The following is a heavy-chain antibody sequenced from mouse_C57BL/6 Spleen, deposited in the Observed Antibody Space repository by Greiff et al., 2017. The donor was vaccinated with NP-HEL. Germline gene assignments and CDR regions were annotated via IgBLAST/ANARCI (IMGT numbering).Heavy chain of an antibody. CDR3: ARGKLCVDY. CDR2: ISDGGSYT. J-gene: IGHJ2*01. D-gene: IGHD6-1*01. CDR1: GFTFSSYA. V-gene: IGHV5-4*03. Sequence: DVMLVESGGGLVKPGGSLKLSCAASGFTFSSYAMSWVRQTPEKRLEWVATISDGGSYTYYPDNVKGRFTISRDNAKNNLYMQMSHLKSEDTAMYYCARGKLCVDYWGQGTTLTVSS.